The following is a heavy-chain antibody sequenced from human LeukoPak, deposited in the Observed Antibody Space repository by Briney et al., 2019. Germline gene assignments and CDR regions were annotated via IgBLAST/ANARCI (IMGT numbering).Heavy chain of an antibody. CDR2: ISHSGGTT. J-gene: IGHJ3*02. Sequence: GGSLRLSCAASGFTFSSYEMNWVRQAPGKELEWVPAISHSGGTTYYADSVKGRFTISRDNSKNTLYLQMHSLRAKDTALYYCAKSQLRYCSGGSCFDAFDIWGQGTMVTVSS. D-gene: IGHD2-15*01. CDR3: AKSQLRYCSGGSCFDAFDI. CDR1: GFTFSSYE. V-gene: IGHV3-23*01.